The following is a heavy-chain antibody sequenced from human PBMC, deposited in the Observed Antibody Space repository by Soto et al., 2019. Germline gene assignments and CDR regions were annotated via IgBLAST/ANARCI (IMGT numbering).Heavy chain of an antibody. CDR3: ARDRGWSRAHYFDS. J-gene: IGHJ4*02. Sequence: QVQSVEFGGGVVQPGTSLRLSCAVSGFTFSNHGMHWVRQAPGKGLEWVAFISYDGRNKDYVDSLKGRFTISRDNFKDTLFLQMNTLRGDDTAVYYCARDRGWSRAHYFDSWGQGTLVNVSS. D-gene: IGHD2-15*01. V-gene: IGHV3-33*01. CDR1: GFTFSNHG. CDR2: ISYDGRNK.